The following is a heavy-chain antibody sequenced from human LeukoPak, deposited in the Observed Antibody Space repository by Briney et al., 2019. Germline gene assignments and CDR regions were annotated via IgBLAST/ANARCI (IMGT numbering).Heavy chain of an antibody. CDR3: ARSYYDSSGYYPGNFDY. Sequence: GGSLRLSCAASGFTFSSYEMNWVRQAPGKGLEWVSYISSSGSTIYYTDSVKGRFTISRDNAKNSLYLQMNSLRAEDTAVYYCARSYYDSSGYYPGNFDYWGQGTLVTVSS. CDR2: ISSSGSTI. D-gene: IGHD3-22*01. CDR1: GFTFSSYE. V-gene: IGHV3-48*03. J-gene: IGHJ4*02.